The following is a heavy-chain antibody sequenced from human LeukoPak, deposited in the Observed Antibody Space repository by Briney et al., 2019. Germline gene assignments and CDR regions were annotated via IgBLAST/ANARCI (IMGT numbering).Heavy chain of an antibody. CDR2: ISTYNDYT. V-gene: IGHV1-18*04. J-gene: IGHJ4*02. CDR1: GYTFTSYA. CDR3: ARVRDSTFYLPYYFDY. D-gene: IGHD2/OR15-2a*01. Sequence: VASVKVSSKASGYTFTSYAISCGRQAPGQGHEWMLWISTYNDYTNYAQTLQGRVTMTTDTSTSTAYMELRSLRSDDTAVYYCARVRDSTFYLPYYFDYWGQGTLVTVPS.